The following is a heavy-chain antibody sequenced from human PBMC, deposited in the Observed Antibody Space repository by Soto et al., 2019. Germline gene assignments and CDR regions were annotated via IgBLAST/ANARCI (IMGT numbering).Heavy chain of an antibody. D-gene: IGHD6-19*01. J-gene: IGHJ4*02. CDR2: ISSSSSYI. Sequence: EVQLVESGGGLVKPGGSLRLSCAASGFTFSSYSMNWVRQAPGKGLEWVSSISSSSSYIYYADSVKGRFTISRDNAKNSLYLQMNSLRAEDTAVYYCARDVHDGYSSGNEYYFDYWGQGTLVTVSS. V-gene: IGHV3-21*01. CDR1: GFTFSSYS. CDR3: ARDVHDGYSSGNEYYFDY.